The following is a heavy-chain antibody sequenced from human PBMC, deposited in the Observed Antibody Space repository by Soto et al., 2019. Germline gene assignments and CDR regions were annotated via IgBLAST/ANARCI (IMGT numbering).Heavy chain of an antibody. J-gene: IGHJ4*02. CDR3: AKGHSRCFGDGDLTFDH. CDR2: IFHDGSNK. D-gene: IGHD3-10*01. CDR1: GFTFRSYA. V-gene: IGHV3-30*18. Sequence: ESGGGVVQPGRSLRLSCAASGFTFRSYAMHWVRQSPGKGLEWVAVIFHDGSNKYYADSVKGRFTISRDTSKNTLYLHMNSLGAEDTAVYYCAKGHSRCFGDGDLTFDHWGQGTLVTVSS.